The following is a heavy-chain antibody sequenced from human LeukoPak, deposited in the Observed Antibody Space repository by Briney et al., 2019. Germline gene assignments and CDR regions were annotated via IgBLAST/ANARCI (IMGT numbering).Heavy chain of an antibody. J-gene: IGHJ4*02. D-gene: IGHD5-12*01. CDR2: IYTSGST. CDR1: RGSISSGSYF. CDR3: ARELAGYGKLDY. Sequence: SETLSLTCTVSRGSISSGSYFWSWIRQPAGKGLEWIGRIYTSGSTNYNPSLKSRVTISPDTSKNQFSLKLSSVTAADTAVYYCARELAGYGKLDYWGQGILVTVSS. V-gene: IGHV4-61*02.